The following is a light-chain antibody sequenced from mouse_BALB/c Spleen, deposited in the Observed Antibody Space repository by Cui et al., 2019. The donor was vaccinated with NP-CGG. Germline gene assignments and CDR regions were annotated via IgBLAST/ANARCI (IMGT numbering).Light chain of an antibody. J-gene: IGLJ1*01. Sequence: QAVVTQESALTTSPGETVTLTCRSSTGAVTTSNYANWFQEKPDHLFTGLIGGTNNRAPGIPARFSGSLIGDKAALTITGAQTEDAAIYFCALWYSNHWVFGGGTKLTVL. V-gene: IGLV1*01. CDR2: GTN. CDR1: TGAVTTSNY. CDR3: ALWYSNHWV.